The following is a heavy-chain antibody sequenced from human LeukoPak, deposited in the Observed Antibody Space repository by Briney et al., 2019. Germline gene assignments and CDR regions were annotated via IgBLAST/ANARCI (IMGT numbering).Heavy chain of an antibody. CDR1: GFTLSSYA. CDR3: ARDRRVRGVMWNSKSDGFDI. D-gene: IGHD3-10*01. CDR2: ISSISITI. J-gene: IGHJ3*02. V-gene: IGHV3-48*01. Sequence: GSLRLSCAASGFTLSSYAMSWVRQAPGKGLEWVSYISSISITIYNADSVKGRFTISRDNAKNSLYLQMNSLRADDTAVYYCARDRRVRGVMWNSKSDGFDIWGHGTMVTVSS.